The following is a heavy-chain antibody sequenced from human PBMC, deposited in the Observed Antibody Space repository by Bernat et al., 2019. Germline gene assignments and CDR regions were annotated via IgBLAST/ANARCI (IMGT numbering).Heavy chain of an antibody. Sequence: EVQLVESGGGLVKPGGSLRLSCAASGFTFSNAWMSWVRQAPGKGLEWVGRIKSKTDGGTTDYAAPVKGRFTISRDDSKNTLYLQMNSLKTEDTDVYYCTKVGWFGELGMDVWGQGTTVNVSS. CDR2: IKSKTDGGTT. CDR3: TKVGWFGELGMDV. V-gene: IGHV3-15*01. J-gene: IGHJ6*02. CDR1: GFTFSNAW. D-gene: IGHD3-10*01.